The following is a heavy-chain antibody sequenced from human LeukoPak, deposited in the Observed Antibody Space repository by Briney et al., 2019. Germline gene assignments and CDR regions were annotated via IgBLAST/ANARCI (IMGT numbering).Heavy chain of an antibody. CDR2: ISDDGKYI. J-gene: IGHJ4*02. CDR1: GFTFSRYS. Sequence: PGGSLRLSCAASGFTFSRYSMNWVRQAPGKGLEWVSSISDDGKYIYYADSVKGRFSISRDNAKSSLYLQMNSLRAEDTAVYYCARVRTHGEVACGYWGQGTLVTVSS. V-gene: IGHV3-21*01. CDR3: ARVRTHGEVACGY. D-gene: IGHD4-17*01.